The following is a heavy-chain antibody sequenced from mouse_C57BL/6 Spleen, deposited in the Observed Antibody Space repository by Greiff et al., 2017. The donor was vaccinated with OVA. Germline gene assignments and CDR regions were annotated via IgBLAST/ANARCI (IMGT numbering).Heavy chain of an antibody. J-gene: IGHJ1*03. Sequence: EVQRVESGGGLVQPGGSLSLSCAASGFTFTDYYMSWVRQPPGKALEWLGFIRNKANGYTTEYSASVKGRFTISRDNSQSILYLQMNALRAEDSATYYCARWGYYGSSHGYFDVWGTGTTVTVSS. CDR2: IRNKANGYTT. CDR1: GFTFTDYY. V-gene: IGHV7-3*01. D-gene: IGHD1-1*01. CDR3: ARWGYYGSSHGYFDV.